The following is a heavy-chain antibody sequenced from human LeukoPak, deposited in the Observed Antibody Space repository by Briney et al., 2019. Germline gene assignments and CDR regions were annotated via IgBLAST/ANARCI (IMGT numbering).Heavy chain of an antibody. CDR3: DRGGGTGTTTFDY. J-gene: IGHJ4*02. Sequence: SQALSLTCTVSGLSISSGDYYWSWIRQPPGKGLEWLGYIYYSGSTYYNPSLKSRDTISVVTSKNQFSLKLSYVTGADTAVYYWDRGGGTGTTTFDYWGQGTLVTVSS. CDR2: IYYSGST. CDR1: GLSISSGDYY. V-gene: IGHV4-30-4*08. D-gene: IGHD1-7*01.